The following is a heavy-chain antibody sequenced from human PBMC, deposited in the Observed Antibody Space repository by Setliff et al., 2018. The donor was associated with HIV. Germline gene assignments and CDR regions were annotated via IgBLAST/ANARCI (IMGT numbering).Heavy chain of an antibody. CDR3: TTDGSYDILTGPTPGAFDI. J-gene: IGHJ3*02. D-gene: IGHD3-9*01. CDR1: GHTLTELS. V-gene: IGHV1-24*01. Sequence: ASVKVSCKVSGHTLTELSMHWVRQAPGKGLEWMGGFDPGDAETIYAQNFQGRVTMTEDTSTDTAYMELSSLRSEDTAFYYRTTDGSYDILTGPTPGAFDIWGQGTMVTVSS. CDR2: FDPGDAET.